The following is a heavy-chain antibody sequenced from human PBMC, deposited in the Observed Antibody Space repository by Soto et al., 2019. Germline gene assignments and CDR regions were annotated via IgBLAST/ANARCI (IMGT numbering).Heavy chain of an antibody. CDR2: IYYSGST. V-gene: IGHV4-31*03. CDR3: ERDQLGFWSGYYNWFDP. D-gene: IGHD3-3*01. Sequence: PSETLSLTCTVSGGSISSGGYYWSWIRQHPGKGLEWIGYIYYSGSTYYNPSLKSRVTISVDTSKNQFSLKLSSVTAADTAVYYCERDQLGFWSGYYNWFDPWGQGTLVTVSS. J-gene: IGHJ5*02. CDR1: GGSISSGGYY.